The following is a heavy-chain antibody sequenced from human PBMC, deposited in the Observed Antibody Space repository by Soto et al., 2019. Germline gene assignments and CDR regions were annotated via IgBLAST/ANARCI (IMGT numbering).Heavy chain of an antibody. V-gene: IGHV4-34*01. D-gene: IGHD6-13*01. CDR3: ASIAAAGTHYYYYYMDV. J-gene: IGHJ6*03. Sequence: SETLSLTCAVYGGSFSGYYWSWIRQPPGKGLEWIGEINHSGSTNYNPSLKSRVTISVDTSKNQFSLKLSSVTAADTAVYYCASIAAAGTHYYYYYMDVWGKGTTVTVSS. CDR2: INHSGST. CDR1: GGSFSGYY.